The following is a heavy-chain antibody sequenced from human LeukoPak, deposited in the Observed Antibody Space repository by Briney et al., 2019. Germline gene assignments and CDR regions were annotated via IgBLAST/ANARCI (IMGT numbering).Heavy chain of an antibody. CDR3: ARDASRTGTA. Sequence: GGSLRLSCAASGFTFSSYEMNWVRQAPGKGLEWVSYISRSGSTIYYADSVKGRFTISRDNAKNSVYLQMNSLRGEDTAVYYCARDASRTGTAWGQRTLVTV. CDR1: GFTFSSYE. D-gene: IGHD1-1*01. J-gene: IGHJ5*02. V-gene: IGHV3-48*03. CDR2: ISRSGSTI.